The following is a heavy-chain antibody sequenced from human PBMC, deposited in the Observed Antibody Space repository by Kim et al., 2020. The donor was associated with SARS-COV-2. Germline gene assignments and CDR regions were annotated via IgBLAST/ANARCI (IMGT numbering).Heavy chain of an antibody. J-gene: IGHJ4*02. D-gene: IGHD1-20*01. CDR2: IIGTGAAI. CDR1: GFTFSSYG. CDR3: SSAPKYNSLDY. V-gene: IGHV3-48*03. Sequence: GGSLRLSCAASGFTFSSYGMNWVRQAPGKGLEWVSYIIGTGAAIYSADSVRGRFTISIYKDKKSLDVLMHSLRARNTAAAVCSSAPKYNSLDYWCQGILV.